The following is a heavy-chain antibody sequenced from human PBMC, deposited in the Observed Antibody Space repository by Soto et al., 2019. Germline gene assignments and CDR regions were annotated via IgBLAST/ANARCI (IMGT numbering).Heavy chain of an antibody. Sequence: QVQLVESGEGVVQPGRSLRLSCVASGFSFSSYGMHWVRQAPGKGLEWVAVTSHDGNKKFYVDSLRGRFTISRDNSKNTLYLQMNSPRAEDTAVYYCAKGAPYCSGGTCSLDYWVQGTLVTVSS. J-gene: IGHJ4*02. V-gene: IGHV3-33*05. CDR1: GFSFSSYG. D-gene: IGHD2-15*01. CDR3: AKGAPYCSGGTCSLDY. CDR2: TSHDGNKK.